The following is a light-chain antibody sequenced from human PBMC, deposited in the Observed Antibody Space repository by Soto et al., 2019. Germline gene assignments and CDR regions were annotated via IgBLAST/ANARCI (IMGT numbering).Light chain of an antibody. CDR3: SSSTSSSTHV. V-gene: IGLV2-14*03. Sequence: QSALTQPASVSGSPGQSITISCTGTSSDVGAYTFVSWYQQHPDKVPKLMIFDVSRRPSGVSDRFSGSNSGNTASLTISGLQPEDEADYYCSSSTSSSTHVFGSGTKLTVL. CDR1: SSDVGAYTF. J-gene: IGLJ1*01. CDR2: DVS.